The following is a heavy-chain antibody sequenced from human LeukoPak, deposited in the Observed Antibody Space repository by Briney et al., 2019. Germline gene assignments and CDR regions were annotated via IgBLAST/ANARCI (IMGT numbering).Heavy chain of an antibody. J-gene: IGHJ4*02. D-gene: IGHD6-13*01. CDR1: GFTFSSYA. CDR2: ISGSGGST. V-gene: IGHV3-23*01. Sequence: PGGSPRLSCAASGFTFSSYAMSWVRQAPGKGLEWVSAISGSGGSTYYADSVKGRFTISRDNSKNTLYLQMNSLRAEDTAVYYCAKIWYSSSWNPFDYWGQGTLVTVSS. CDR3: AKIWYSSSWNPFDY.